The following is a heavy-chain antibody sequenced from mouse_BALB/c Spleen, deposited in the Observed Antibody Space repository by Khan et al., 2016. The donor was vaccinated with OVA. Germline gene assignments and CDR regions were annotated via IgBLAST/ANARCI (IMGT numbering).Heavy chain of an antibody. V-gene: IGHV2-9*02. CDR2: IRAGGST. Sequence: VQLKESGPGLVAPSQSLSITCTASGFSLTSYGVHWVRQPPGKGLEWLGVIRAGGSTNYYSALFSRLSISKDNSKSQVYLKMNCLQTDATAMYYCARLEDIWGQGTTVTVSS. D-gene: IGHD1-3*01. J-gene: IGHJ2*01. CDR1: GFSLTSYG. CDR3: ARLEDI.